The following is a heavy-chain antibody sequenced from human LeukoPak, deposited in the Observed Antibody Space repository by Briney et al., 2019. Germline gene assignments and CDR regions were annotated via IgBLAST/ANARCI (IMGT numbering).Heavy chain of an antibody. CDR2: IIPIFGIA. V-gene: IGHV1-69*04. J-gene: IGHJ4*02. D-gene: IGHD3-22*01. CDR1: GYTFTSYG. Sequence: SVKVSCKASGYTFTSYGISWVRQAPGQGLEWMGRIIPIFGIANYAQKFQGRVTITADKSTSTAYMELSSLRSEDTAVYYCAGGGGYYYDSSGYWFDYGGEGTLVTVSS. CDR3: AGGGGYYYDSSGYWFDY.